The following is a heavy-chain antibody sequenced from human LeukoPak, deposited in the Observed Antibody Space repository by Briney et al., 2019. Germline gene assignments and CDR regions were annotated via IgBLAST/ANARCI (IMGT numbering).Heavy chain of an antibody. CDR2: ISSSSSYI. Sequence: GGSLRLSCAASGFTFSSYSMNWVRQAPGKGLEWVSSISSSSSYIYYADSVKGRFAISRDNAKNSLYLQMNSLRAEDTAVYYCARASLYSYGSAGFDYWGQGTLVTVSS. CDR1: GFTFSSYS. J-gene: IGHJ4*02. D-gene: IGHD5-18*01. CDR3: ARASLYSYGSAGFDY. V-gene: IGHV3-21*01.